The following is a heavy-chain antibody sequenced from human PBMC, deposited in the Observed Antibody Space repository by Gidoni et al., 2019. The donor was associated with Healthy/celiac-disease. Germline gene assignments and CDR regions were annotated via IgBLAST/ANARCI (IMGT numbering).Heavy chain of an antibody. CDR3: ARGGGDFDY. CDR1: GGSISSGSYY. J-gene: IGHJ4*02. Sequence: QVQLQESGPGLVKPSQTLSLTCPVSGGSISSGSYYWSWIRQPAGKGLEWIGRIYTSGSTNYNPSLKSRVTISVDTSKNQFSLKLSSVTAADTAVYYCARGGGDFDYWGQGTLVTVSS. V-gene: IGHV4-61*02. CDR2: IYTSGST.